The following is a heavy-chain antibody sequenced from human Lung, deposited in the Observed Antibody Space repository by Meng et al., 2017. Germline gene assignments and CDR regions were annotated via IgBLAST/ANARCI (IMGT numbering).Heavy chain of an antibody. J-gene: IGHJ3*02. D-gene: IGHD6-19*01. Sequence: EVHLLESGGGLVQPGGSLRLSCAPSGFTFSNYAMSWVRQAPGKGLEWVSTISASDGSTYYAESVKGRFTISRDNSKNTLYLQVNSLRAEDTAVYYCAKGYYSSGWDDAFDIWGQGTMVT. CDR3: AKGYYSSGWDDAFDI. CDR2: ISASDGST. CDR1: GFTFSNYA. V-gene: IGHV3-23*01.